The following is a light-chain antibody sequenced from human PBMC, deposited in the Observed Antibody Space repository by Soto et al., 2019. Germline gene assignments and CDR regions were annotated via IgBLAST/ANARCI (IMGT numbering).Light chain of an antibody. V-gene: IGLV1-47*02. Sequence: QSALTQPPSASGTPGQRVTMSCSGSTSNIGSNAVYWYQQVPGTAPTLLIPSSSQRPSGVPDRFSGSKSGTSASLAISGLRSENEADYYCAAWEDSPSGLYVFGTGTKVTVL. CDR1: TSNIGSNA. J-gene: IGLJ1*01. CDR3: AAWEDSPSGLYV. CDR2: SSS.